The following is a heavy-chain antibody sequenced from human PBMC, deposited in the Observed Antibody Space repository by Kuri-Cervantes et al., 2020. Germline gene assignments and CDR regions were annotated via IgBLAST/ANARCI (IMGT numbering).Heavy chain of an antibody. CDR2: ISSDGSST. Sequence: GGSLRLSCAASGFTFSSHWMHWVRQPPGKGLVWVSHISSDGSSTRYADSVKGRFTISRDNAKNTLYLQMNSLRAEDTAIYYCVHYSLGQGTLVTVSS. CDR3: VHYS. V-gene: IGHV3-74*01. J-gene: IGHJ4*02. CDR1: GFTFSSHW.